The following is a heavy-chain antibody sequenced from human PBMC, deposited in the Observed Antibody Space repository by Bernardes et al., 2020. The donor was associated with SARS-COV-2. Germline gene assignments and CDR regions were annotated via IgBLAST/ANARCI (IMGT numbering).Heavy chain of an antibody. CDR2: INSAGST. D-gene: IGHD6-19*01. CDR3: ARVVSGPNVGADAFAV. CDR1: GFTFRSYA. J-gene: IGHJ3*01. Sequence: GGSLRRSCAASGFTFRSYAMSWFRQTPGKGLEWFSAINSAGSTYYADSVKGRFTIARDNSKNTLHLQMNSLRAEDTAVYYCARVVSGPNVGADAFAVWGRGTTVTVSS. V-gene: IGHV3-23*01.